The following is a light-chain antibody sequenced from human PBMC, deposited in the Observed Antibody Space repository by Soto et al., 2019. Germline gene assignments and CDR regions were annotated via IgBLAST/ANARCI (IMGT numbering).Light chain of an antibody. Sequence: DIQMTQSPSSLSASVGDRVTITCRASQTILTYLNWYQQKPGKAPKLLIYAASSLQSGVPSRFSGGGSATDFTLTISSLQPEDFATYYCQQSFSTTWTFGYGTKVEIK. CDR3: QQSFSTTWT. CDR1: QTILTY. J-gene: IGKJ1*01. CDR2: AAS. V-gene: IGKV1-39*01.